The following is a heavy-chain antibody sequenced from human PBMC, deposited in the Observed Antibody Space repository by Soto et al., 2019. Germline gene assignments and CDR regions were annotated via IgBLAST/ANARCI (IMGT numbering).Heavy chain of an antibody. Sequence: ASVKVSHKASGYTFTIYGINWVRQAPGQGLEWMGWISPDNGNTNYAQKLQGRVTMTTDTSTSTAYMELRSLRSDVTAVYYCARALGYSGYAGMDVWGQGTTVTVSS. D-gene: IGHD5-12*01. V-gene: IGHV1-18*01. J-gene: IGHJ6*02. CDR3: ARALGYSGYAGMDV. CDR1: GYTFTIYG. CDR2: ISPDNGNT.